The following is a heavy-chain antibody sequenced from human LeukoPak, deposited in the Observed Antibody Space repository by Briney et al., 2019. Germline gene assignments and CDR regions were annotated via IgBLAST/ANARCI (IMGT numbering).Heavy chain of an antibody. CDR1: GYTFTGYY. CDR3: ARATYSSSWHVGYYFDY. J-gene: IGHJ4*02. V-gene: IGHV1-2*02. CDR2: INPNSGGT. Sequence: ASVKVSCKASGYTFTGYYMHWVRQAPGQGLEWMGWINPNSGGTNYAQKFQGRVTMTRDTSISTAYMELSRLRSDDTAVYYCARATYSSSWHVGYYFDYWGQGTLVTVSS. D-gene: IGHD6-13*01.